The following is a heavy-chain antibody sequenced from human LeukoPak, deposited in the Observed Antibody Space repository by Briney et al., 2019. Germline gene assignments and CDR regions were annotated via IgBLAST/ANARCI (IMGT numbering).Heavy chain of an antibody. J-gene: IGHJ4*02. D-gene: IGHD1-26*01. V-gene: IGHV3-30*18. CDR3: AKDRLGELLILDY. CDR2: ISYDGSNK. Sequence: PGRSLRLSCAASGFTFSSYGMHWVRQAPGKGLEWVAVISYDGSNKYYADSVKGRFTISRDNSKNTLYLQMNSLRAEDTAVYYCAKDRLGELLILDYWGQGTLVTVSS. CDR1: GFTFSSYG.